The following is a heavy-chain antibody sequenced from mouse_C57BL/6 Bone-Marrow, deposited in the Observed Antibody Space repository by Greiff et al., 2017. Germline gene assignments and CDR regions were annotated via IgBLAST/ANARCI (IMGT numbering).Heavy chain of an antibody. J-gene: IGHJ1*03. CDR2: ITHSGET. CDR1: GFPITSGYY. Sequence: VKLQESGPGLVKPSPSLFLTCSITGFPITSGYYWIWIRQSPGKPLEWMGYITHSGETFYNPSLQSPISITRETSKNQFFLQLNSVTTEDTAMYYCAGDSTGYGHWYFDVWGTGTTVTVSS. D-gene: IGHD1-2*01. CDR3: AGDSTGYGHWYFDV. V-gene: IGHV12-3*01.